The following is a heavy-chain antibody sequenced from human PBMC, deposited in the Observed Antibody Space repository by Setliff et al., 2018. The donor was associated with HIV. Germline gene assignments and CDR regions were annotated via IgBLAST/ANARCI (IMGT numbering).Heavy chain of an antibody. CDR2: ISSSSSTI. Sequence: GASLRLSCAASGFTSSTYRMNWVRQAPGKGLEWVSSISSSSSTIYYADSVKGRFTISRDNAKNSLYLQMNSLRAEDTAVYYCARSRAAGFDYWGQGTLVTVSS. D-gene: IGHD6-13*01. J-gene: IGHJ4*02. CDR1: GFTSSTYR. CDR3: ARSRAAGFDY. V-gene: IGHV3-48*01.